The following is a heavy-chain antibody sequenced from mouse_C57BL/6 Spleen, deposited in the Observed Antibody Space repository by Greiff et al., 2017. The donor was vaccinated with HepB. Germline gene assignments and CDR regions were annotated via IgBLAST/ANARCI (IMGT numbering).Heavy chain of an antibody. V-gene: IGHV1-19*01. J-gene: IGHJ4*01. CDR3: ARSAQGYAMDY. D-gene: IGHD3-2*02. CDR1: GYTFTDYY. CDR2: INPYNGGT. Sequence: EVKLMESGPVLVKPGASVKMSCKASGYTFTDYYMNWVKQSHGKSLEWIGVINPYNGGTSYNQKFKGKATLTVDKSSSTAYMELNSLTSEDSAVYYCARSAQGYAMDYWGQGTSVTVSS.